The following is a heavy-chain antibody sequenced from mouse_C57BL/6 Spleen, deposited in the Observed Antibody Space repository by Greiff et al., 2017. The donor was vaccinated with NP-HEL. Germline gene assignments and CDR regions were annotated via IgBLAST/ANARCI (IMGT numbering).Heavy chain of an antibody. CDR1: GYTFTSYW. CDR2: IDPSDSYT. CDR3: ARGGGYGKYYFDY. V-gene: IGHV1-50*01. J-gene: IGHJ2*01. D-gene: IGHD1-1*02. Sequence: QVQLKQPGAELVKPGASVKLSCKASGYTFTSYWMQWVKQRPGQGLEWIGEIDPSDSYTNYNQKFKGKATLTVDTSSSTAYMQLSSLTSEDSAVYYCARGGGYGKYYFDYWGQGTTLTVSS.